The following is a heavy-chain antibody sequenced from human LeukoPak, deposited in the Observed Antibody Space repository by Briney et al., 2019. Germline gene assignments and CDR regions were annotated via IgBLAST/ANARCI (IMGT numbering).Heavy chain of an antibody. J-gene: IGHJ5*02. CDR3: ALGGYCSSTSCYRNWFDP. D-gene: IGHD2-2*01. CDR1: GFTFSNYW. Sequence: GGSLRLSCAASGFTFSNYWMHWVRQAPGKGLEWVSYISSSGSTIYYADSVKGRFTISRDNAKNSLYLQMNSLRAEDTAVYYCALGGYCSSTSCYRNWFDPWGQGTLVTVSS. V-gene: IGHV3-48*04. CDR2: ISSSGSTI.